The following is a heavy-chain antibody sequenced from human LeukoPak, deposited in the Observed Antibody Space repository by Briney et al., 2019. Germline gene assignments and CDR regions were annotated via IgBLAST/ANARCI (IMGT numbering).Heavy chain of an antibody. CDR1: GFTFDDYA. Sequence: TGGSLRLSCAASGFTFDDYAMHWVRQAPGKGLEWVSGISWNSGSIGYADSVKGRFTISRDNAKNSLYLQMNSLRAEDTALYYCAKVRVYGDTSSPFDYWGQGTLVTVSS. V-gene: IGHV3-9*01. D-gene: IGHD4-17*01. CDR2: ISWNSGSI. J-gene: IGHJ4*02. CDR3: AKVRVYGDTSSPFDY.